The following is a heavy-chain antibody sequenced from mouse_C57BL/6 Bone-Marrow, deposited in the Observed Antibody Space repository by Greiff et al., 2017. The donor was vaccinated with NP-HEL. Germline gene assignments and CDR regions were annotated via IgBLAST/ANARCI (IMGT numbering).Heavy chain of an antibody. J-gene: IGHJ2*01. CDR2: ISSGGDYI. V-gene: IGHV5-9-1*02. D-gene: IGHD2-2*01. Sequence: EVKLMESGEGLVKPGGSLKLSCAASGFTFSSYAMSWVRQTPEKRLEWVAYISSGGDYIYYADTVKGRFTISRDNARNTLYLQMSSLKSEDTAMYYCTREGPMVREYYFDYWGQGTTLTVSS. CDR1: GFTFSSYA. CDR3: TREGPMVREYYFDY.